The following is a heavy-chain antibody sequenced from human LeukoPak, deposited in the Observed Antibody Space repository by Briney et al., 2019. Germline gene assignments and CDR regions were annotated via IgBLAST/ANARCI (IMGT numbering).Heavy chain of an antibody. V-gene: IGHV1-69*01. Sequence: ASVKVSCKASGGTFSSYAISWVRQAPGQGLEWMGGIIPIFGTANYAQKFQGRVTITADESTSTAYMELSSLRSDDTAVYYCARDRAPDSSGYYYVLHAFDIWGQGTMVTVSS. D-gene: IGHD3-22*01. CDR2: IIPIFGTA. J-gene: IGHJ3*02. CDR3: ARDRAPDSSGYYYVLHAFDI. CDR1: GGTFSSYA.